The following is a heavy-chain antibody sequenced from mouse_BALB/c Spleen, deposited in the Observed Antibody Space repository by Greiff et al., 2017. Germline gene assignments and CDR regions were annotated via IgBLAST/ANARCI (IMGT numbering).Heavy chain of an antibody. D-gene: IGHD2-10*01. J-gene: IGHJ2*01. CDR1: GFTFSDYY. CDR3: AREGAYYGNSFDY. Sequence: DVMLVESGGGLVKPGGSLKLSCAASGFTFSDYYMYWVRQTPEKRLEWVATISDGGSYTYYPDSVKGRFTISRDNAKNNLYLQMSSLKSEDTAMYYCAREGAYYGNSFDYWGQGTTLTVSS. V-gene: IGHV5-4*02. CDR2: ISDGGSYT.